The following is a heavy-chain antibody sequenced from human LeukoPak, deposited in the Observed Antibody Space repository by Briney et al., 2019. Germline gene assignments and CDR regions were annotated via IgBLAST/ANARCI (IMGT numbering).Heavy chain of an antibody. J-gene: IGHJ3*02. CDR3: ARDLVTVTKGFDI. CDR2: IYYSGST. CDR1: GGSISSGGYY. D-gene: IGHD4-17*01. Sequence: SETLSLTCTVSGGSISSGGYYWSWIRQHPGKGLEWIGYIYYSGSTYYNPSLKSRVTISVDTSKNQFSLKLSSVTAADTAVYYCARDLVTVTKGFDIWGQGTMVSVSS. V-gene: IGHV4-31*03.